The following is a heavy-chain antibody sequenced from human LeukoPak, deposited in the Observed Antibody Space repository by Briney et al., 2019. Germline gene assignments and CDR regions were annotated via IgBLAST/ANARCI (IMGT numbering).Heavy chain of an antibody. J-gene: IGHJ4*02. V-gene: IGHV3-74*01. CDR3: ARGGGYYPIDY. D-gene: IGHD2-15*01. Sequence: GGSLRLSCAASGFTFSSYWMHWVRQAPGKGLVWVSRINSDGSSTSYADSVKGRFTISRDNAKNTLYLQMNSLRAEDTAVYYCARGGGYYPIDYWGQGTLVTVSS. CDR2: INSDGSST. CDR1: GFTFSSYW.